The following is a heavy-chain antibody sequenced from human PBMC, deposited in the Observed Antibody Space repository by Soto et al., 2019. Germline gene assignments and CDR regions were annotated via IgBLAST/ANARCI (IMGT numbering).Heavy chain of an antibody. V-gene: IGHV3-64*01. CDR3: ARRIPFCSGMDV. Sequence: EVQLVESGGGLVQPGGSLRLSCAASGFTFSSYAMHWVRQAPGKGLECVSAITSNGGNTDYASSVKGRFTISRDNSKNTLYLQMGSLRAEDMAVYYCARRIPFCSGMDVWGQGTTVTVSS. CDR1: GFTFSSYA. D-gene: IGHD3-3*02. J-gene: IGHJ6*02. CDR2: ITSNGGNT.